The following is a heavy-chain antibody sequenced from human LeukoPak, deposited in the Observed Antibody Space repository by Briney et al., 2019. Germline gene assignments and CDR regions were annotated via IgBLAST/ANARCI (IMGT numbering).Heavy chain of an antibody. D-gene: IGHD1-1*01. CDR3: AKAQTGTDAFDI. V-gene: IGHV3-74*01. J-gene: IGHJ3*02. CDR2: INSDGRST. Sequence: GRSLRLSCVASGMIFSIDLMHWVRQPPGKGLEWVSRINSDGRSTSYVDSVKGRFTIARDNAKNTLYLHMNSLRAEDTAVYYCAKAQTGTDAFDIWGQGTMVTVSS. CDR1: GMIFSIDL.